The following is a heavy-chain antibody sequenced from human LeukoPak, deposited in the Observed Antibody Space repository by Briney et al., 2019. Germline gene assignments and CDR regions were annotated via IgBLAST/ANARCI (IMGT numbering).Heavy chain of an antibody. Sequence: GGSLRLSCAASGFSFSKYWMHWVRHTPGKGLVWVSRISEDGSGTDYADSVKGRFTVSRDNAKGTMYLQMNRLRAEDTAVYYCAKGRRSSISPLDYWGQGTLVTVSS. J-gene: IGHJ4*02. CDR1: GFSFSKYW. V-gene: IGHV3-74*01. D-gene: IGHD2-2*01. CDR2: ISEDGSGT. CDR3: AKGRRSSISPLDY.